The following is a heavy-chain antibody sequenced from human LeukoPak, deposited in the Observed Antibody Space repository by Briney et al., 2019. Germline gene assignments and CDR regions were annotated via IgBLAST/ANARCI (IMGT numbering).Heavy chain of an antibody. CDR3: AREGGLTEGLVAASHWFDP. Sequence: ASVKVSCKASGYTFTGYYMHWVRQAPGQGLEWMGWINPNSGGTNYAQKFQGRVTMTRDTSISTAYMELGSLRSEDTAVYYCAREGGLTEGLVAASHWFDPWGQGTLVTVSS. CDR2: INPNSGGT. V-gene: IGHV1-2*02. D-gene: IGHD2-15*01. CDR1: GYTFTGYY. J-gene: IGHJ5*02.